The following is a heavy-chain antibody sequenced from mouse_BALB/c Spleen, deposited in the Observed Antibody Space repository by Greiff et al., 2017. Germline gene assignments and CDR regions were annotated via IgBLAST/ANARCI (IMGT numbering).Heavy chain of an antibody. CDR3: TKDYRYGRYYFDY. D-gene: IGHD2-14*01. CDR1: GYTFTSYW. CDR2: IYPGNSDT. Sequence: VQLQQSGTVLARPGASVKMSCTASGYTFTSYWMHWVKQRPGQGLEWIGAIYPGNSDTSYNQKFKGKAKLTAVTSTSTAYMELSSLTNEDSAVYYCTKDYRYGRYYFDYWGQGTTLTVSS. J-gene: IGHJ2*01. V-gene: IGHV1-5*01.